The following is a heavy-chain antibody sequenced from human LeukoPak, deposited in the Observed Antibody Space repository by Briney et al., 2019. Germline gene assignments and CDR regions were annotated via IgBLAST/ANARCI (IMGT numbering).Heavy chain of an antibody. CDR3: ARARHFNPYDYYYMDV. CDR1: GFTFSAYS. CDR2: ISSSSGYI. Sequence: GGSLRLSCAASGFTFSAYSMNWVRQAPGKGLEWVSYISSSSGYIYYADSVKGRFTISRDNAKNSLYLQMNSLRAEDAAVYYCARARHFNPYDYYYMDVWGKGTTVTVSS. J-gene: IGHJ6*03. V-gene: IGHV3-21*01.